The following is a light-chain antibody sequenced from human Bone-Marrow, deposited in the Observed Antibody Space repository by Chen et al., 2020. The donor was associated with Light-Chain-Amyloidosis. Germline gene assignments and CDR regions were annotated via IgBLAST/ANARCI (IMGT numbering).Light chain of an antibody. CDR3: QQYRSFTFT. CDR2: KGS. Sequence: DIRMTQSPSTLSASVGDRVTITCRASQNIGDWLAWFQQKPGKAPKPMISKGSNLESGVPSRFTGSGSGTEFTLTINSLQPDDFATYFCQQYRSFTFTFGQGTKL. CDR1: QNIGDW. J-gene: IGKJ2*01. V-gene: IGKV1-5*03.